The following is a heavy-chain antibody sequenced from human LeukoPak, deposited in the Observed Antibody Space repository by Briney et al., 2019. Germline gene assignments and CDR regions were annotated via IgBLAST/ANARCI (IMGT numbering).Heavy chain of an antibody. D-gene: IGHD6-13*01. CDR1: GFTFSSYS. Sequence: GGSLRLSCEASGFTFSSYSMNWVRQAPGKGLEWISYISTSTTTIYYANSVKGRFTISRDNAKKSLYLQMNNLRAADTAVYYCARDLGSSWPLYYFDYWGQGTLVTVSS. CDR3: ARDLGSSWPLYYFDY. CDR2: ISTSTTTI. V-gene: IGHV3-48*01. J-gene: IGHJ4*02.